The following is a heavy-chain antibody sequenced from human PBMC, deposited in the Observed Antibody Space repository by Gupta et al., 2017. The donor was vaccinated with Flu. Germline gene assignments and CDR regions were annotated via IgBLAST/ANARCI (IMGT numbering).Heavy chain of an antibody. CDR1: ARAFTSYT. CDR2: IIPVLGIA. CDR3: ARGRYYDPTLYYYYDGMDV. Sequence: QVQLVQSGAGVKQTVSSAKVSCKASARAFTSYTISWVRRPPGQGLEWMGRIIPVLGIANDAQKFQGRVTITADKSTCTAYMELSSLRSEDTAVYYCARGRYYDPTLYYYYDGMDVWGQGTTVTVSS. D-gene: IGHD3-3*01. V-gene: IGHV1-69*02. J-gene: IGHJ6*02.